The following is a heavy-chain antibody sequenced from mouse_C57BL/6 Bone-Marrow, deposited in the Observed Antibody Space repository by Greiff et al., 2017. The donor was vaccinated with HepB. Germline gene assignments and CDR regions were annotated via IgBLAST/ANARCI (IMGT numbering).Heavy chain of an antibody. CDR2: IRLKSDNYAT. CDR1: GFTFSNYW. J-gene: IGHJ1*03. CDR3: TGGGAYYSNYDWYFDV. D-gene: IGHD2-5*01. Sequence: EVQGVESGGGLVQPGGSMKLSCVASGFTFSNYWMNWVRQSPEKGLEWVAQIRLKSDNYATHYAESVKGRFTISRDDSKSSVYLQMNNLRAEDTGIYYCTGGGAYYSNYDWYFDVWGTGTTVTVSS. V-gene: IGHV6-3*01.